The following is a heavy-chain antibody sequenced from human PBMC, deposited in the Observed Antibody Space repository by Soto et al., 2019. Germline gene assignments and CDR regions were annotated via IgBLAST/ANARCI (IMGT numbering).Heavy chain of an antibody. J-gene: IGHJ4*02. V-gene: IGHV4-31*03. D-gene: IGHD3-10*01. Sequence: QVQLQESGPGLVKPSQTLALTCTVSGDSISGGGDYWTWIRQHPGKGLEWIGYIYYTGGAQYNPSLKSRAILSLDTSKSQFSLNLTSVTAADTAVYYCARGFTMLRGVMDSWGQGTLVTVSS. CDR2: IYYTGGA. CDR1: GDSISGGGDY. CDR3: ARGFTMLRGVMDS.